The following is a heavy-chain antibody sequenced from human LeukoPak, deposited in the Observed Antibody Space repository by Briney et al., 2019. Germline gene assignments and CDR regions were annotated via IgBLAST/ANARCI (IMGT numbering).Heavy chain of an antibody. J-gene: IGHJ6*03. D-gene: IGHD3-22*01. Sequence: SETLSLTCTVSGGSISSYYWSWIRQPPGKGLEWIGYIYYSGSTNYNPSLKSRVTISVDTSKNQFSLKLSSVTAAGTAVYYCARLVYDTYYYYYMDVWGKGTTVTVSS. CDR3: ARLVYDTYYYYYMDV. CDR1: GGSISSYY. V-gene: IGHV4-59*01. CDR2: IYYSGST.